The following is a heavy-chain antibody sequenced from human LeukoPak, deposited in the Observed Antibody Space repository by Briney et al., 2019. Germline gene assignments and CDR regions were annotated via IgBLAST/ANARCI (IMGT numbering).Heavy chain of an antibody. CDR2: INPNSGRT. V-gene: IGHV1-2*02. D-gene: IGHD3-9*01. J-gene: IGHJ5*02. Sequence: ASVKVSCKASGYTFTGYYMNWVRQAPGQGLEWMGWINPNSGRTSYARNFQGRVIMTRDTSISTAYMELSRLRSDDTAVYYCARGVPHYDILTGSNWFDPWGQGTLVTVSS. CDR1: GYTFTGYY. CDR3: ARGVPHYDILTGSNWFDP.